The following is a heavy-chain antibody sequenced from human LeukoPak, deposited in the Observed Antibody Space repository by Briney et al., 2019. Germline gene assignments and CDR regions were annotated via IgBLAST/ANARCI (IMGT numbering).Heavy chain of an antibody. CDR1: GFTFDDYG. J-gene: IGHJ5*02. CDR2: INWNGGST. V-gene: IGHV3-20*04. CDR3: ARDWGHYDSSGYYYAPFDP. Sequence: TGGSLRLSCAASGFTFDDYGMSWVRQAPGKGLEWVSGINWNGGSTGYADSVKGRFTISRDNAKNSLYLQMNSLRAEDTALYYCARDWGHYDSSGYYYAPFDPWGQGTLVTVSS. D-gene: IGHD3-22*01.